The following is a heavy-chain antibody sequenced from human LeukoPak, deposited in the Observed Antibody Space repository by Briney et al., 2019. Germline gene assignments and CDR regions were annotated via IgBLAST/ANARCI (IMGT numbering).Heavy chain of an antibody. D-gene: IGHD1-26*01. J-gene: IGHJ4*02. Sequence: GGSLRLSCAASGFTFSSHWMHWVRQAPGKGLVWVSRVNNDGTGTAYADSVKGRFTVSRDNAKNVLYLQMNSLRAEDTAVYFCTRDEVGITPIDYWGQGTLVTVSS. CDR1: GFTFSSHW. V-gene: IGHV3-74*01. CDR2: VNNDGTGT. CDR3: TRDEVGITPIDY.